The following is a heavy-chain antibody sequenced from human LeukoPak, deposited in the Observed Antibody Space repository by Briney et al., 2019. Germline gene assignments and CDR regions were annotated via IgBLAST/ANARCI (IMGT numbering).Heavy chain of an antibody. CDR1: GGSFSGYY. CDR2: INHSGST. J-gene: IGHJ5*02. D-gene: IGHD2-2*01. V-gene: IGHV4-34*01. CDR3: ARAWIEYCSSTSYHNWFDP. Sequence: SETLSLTCAVYGGSFSGYYWSWIRQPPGKGLEWIGEINHSGSTNYNPSLKSRVTISVDTSKNQFSLKLSSVTAADTAVYYCARAWIEYCSSTSYHNWFDPWGQGTLVTVSS.